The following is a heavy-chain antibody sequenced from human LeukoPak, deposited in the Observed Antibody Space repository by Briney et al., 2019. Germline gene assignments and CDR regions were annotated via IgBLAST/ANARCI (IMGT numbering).Heavy chain of an antibody. Sequence: PSETLSLTCTVSGGSISSYYWSWIRQPPGKGLEWIGYIYYSGSTNYNPSLKSRVTISVDTSKNQFSLKLSSVTAADTAVYYCARGGGLGYYYYYMDVWGKGTTVTVSS. CDR3: ARGGGLGYYYYYMDV. CDR2: IYYSGST. CDR1: GGSISSYY. V-gene: IGHV4-59*01. J-gene: IGHJ6*03. D-gene: IGHD3/OR15-3a*01.